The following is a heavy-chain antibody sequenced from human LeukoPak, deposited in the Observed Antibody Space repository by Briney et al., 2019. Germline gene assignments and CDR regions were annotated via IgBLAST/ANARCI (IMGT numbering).Heavy chain of an antibody. CDR2: IYTSGST. D-gene: IGHD3-3*01. J-gene: IGHJ5*02. CDR1: GGSIGSGSYY. V-gene: IGHV4-61*02. CDR3: ARDLSPLLFGVVISQGGFDP. Sequence: SETLSLTCTVSGGSIGSGSYYWSWIRQPAGKGLEWIGRIYTSGSTNYNPSLKSRVTISVDTSKNQFSLKLSSVTAADTAVYYCARDLSPLLFGVVISQGGFDPWGQGTLVTVSS.